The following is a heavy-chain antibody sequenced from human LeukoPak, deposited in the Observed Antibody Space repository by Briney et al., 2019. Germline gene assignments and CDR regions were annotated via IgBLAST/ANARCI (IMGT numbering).Heavy chain of an antibody. CDR3: ARDVGNGYSPFDY. V-gene: IGHV3-21*01. CDR1: GFTFTAYW. Sequence: GGSLRLSCAASGFTFTAYWMHWVRQAPGKGLEWVSSISSSSSYIYYADSVKGRFTISRDNAKNSLYLQMNSLRAEDTAVYYCARDVGNGYSPFDYWGQGTLVTVSS. CDR2: ISSSSSYI. J-gene: IGHJ4*02. D-gene: IGHD5-24*01.